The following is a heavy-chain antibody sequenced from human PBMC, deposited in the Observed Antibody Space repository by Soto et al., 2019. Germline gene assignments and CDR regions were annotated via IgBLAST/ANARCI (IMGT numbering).Heavy chain of an antibody. CDR1: GFIFSNYG. CDR2: VSYDGYDS. CDR3: ARDYKWAHDVGVVGATAAFDI. V-gene: IGHV3-33*05. J-gene: IGHJ3*02. Sequence: QVQLVESGGGGVQPGGSLRLSCAASGFIFSNYGMHWVRQAPGKGLEWVAFVSYDGYDSAYSDSVQGRFSISRDTPQRTVFLQMNSLRAEDTATYFCARDYKWAHDVGVVGATAAFDISGQGTLVTVSS. D-gene: IGHD3-3*01.